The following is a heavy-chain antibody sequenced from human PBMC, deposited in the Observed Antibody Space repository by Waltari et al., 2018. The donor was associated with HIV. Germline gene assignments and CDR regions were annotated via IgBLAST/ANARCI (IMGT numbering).Heavy chain of an antibody. CDR2: ISGSGGST. V-gene: IGHV3-23*01. J-gene: IGHJ6*02. Sequence: EVQLLESGGGLVQPGGSLRLSCAASGFTFSSYALRWVRQAPGKGREWVSGISGSGGSTYYADSVKGRFTISRDNSKNTLYLQMNSLRAEDTAVYYCARRSCSGGSCYSLGGGYYYYGMDVWGQGTTVTVSS. CDR3: ARRSCSGGSCYSLGGGYYYYGMDV. D-gene: IGHD2-15*01. CDR1: GFTFSSYA.